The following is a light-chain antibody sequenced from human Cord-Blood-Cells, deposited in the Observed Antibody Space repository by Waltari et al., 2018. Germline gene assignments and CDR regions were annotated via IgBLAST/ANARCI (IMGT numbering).Light chain of an antibody. CDR1: QSISSY. V-gene: IGKV1-39*01. Sequence: DIQTPQSPSSLSASVGDRATITCRASQSISSYLNWYQQKPGKAPKLLIYAASSLQSGVPSRFSGSGSGTDFTLTISSLQPEDFATYYCQQSYSTLLTFGGGTKVEIK. J-gene: IGKJ4*01. CDR3: QQSYSTLLT. CDR2: AAS.